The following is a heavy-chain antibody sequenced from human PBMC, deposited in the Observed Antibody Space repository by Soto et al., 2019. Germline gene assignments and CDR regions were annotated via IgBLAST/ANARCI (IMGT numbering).Heavy chain of an antibody. D-gene: IGHD3-10*01. CDR2: IAWNSDII. J-gene: IGHJ6*02. CDR3: ERDNYGSATYVMAA. V-gene: IGHV3-9*01. Sequence: EVQLVESGGGLVQPGRSLRLSCAASGFSFEDYAMHWVRQAPGKGLEWVSGIAWNSDIIGYADSVKGRFTISRDNGKNSLYLKMNSLGPEETALYSCERDNYGSATYVMAAWGQGTTATAS. CDR1: GFSFEDYA.